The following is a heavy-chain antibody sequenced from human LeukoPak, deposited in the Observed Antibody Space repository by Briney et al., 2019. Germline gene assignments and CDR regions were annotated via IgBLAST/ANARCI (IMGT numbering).Heavy chain of an antibody. D-gene: IGHD2-21*02. CDR3: ARGQVTAKFALFDY. Sequence: PSETLSLTCAVYGGSFRGYYWSWIRQPPGKGLEWIGEINHSGSTNYNPSLKSRVTISVDTSKNQFSLKLSSVTAADTAVYYCARGQVTAKFALFDYWGQGTLVTVSS. V-gene: IGHV4-34*01. CDR2: INHSGST. J-gene: IGHJ4*02. CDR1: GGSFRGYY.